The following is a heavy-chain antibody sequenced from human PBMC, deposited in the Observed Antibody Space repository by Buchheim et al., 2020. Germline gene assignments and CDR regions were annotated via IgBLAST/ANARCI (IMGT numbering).Heavy chain of an antibody. Sequence: QVQLVESGGGLVKPGGSLRLSCGASGFPFSIYTMNWVRQAPGKGLEWVAVISYDGKNKDYAESVKGRFTISRDNSKHTVDLEMNSLRGDDTAVYYCATNAVAGHEGYWGQGT. V-gene: IGHV3-30*04. CDR1: GFPFSIYT. CDR3: ATNAVAGHEGY. J-gene: IGHJ4*03. CDR2: ISYDGKNK. D-gene: IGHD6-19*01.